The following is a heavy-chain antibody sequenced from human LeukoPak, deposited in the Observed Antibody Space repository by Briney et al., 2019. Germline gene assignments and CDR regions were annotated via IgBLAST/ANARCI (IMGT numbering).Heavy chain of an antibody. J-gene: IGHJ3*02. Sequence: SGGSLRLSCAASGFTLKNYWMHWVRETPGKRPVWVSGIYSDGSSTNYADSVKGRFTISRDNAKNTVYLQMNNLRAVDTAVYYCARDSGSWYYRYAFDIWGQGTMVTVSS. CDR2: IYSDGSST. CDR1: GFTLKNYW. V-gene: IGHV3-74*01. D-gene: IGHD6-13*01. CDR3: ARDSGSWYYRYAFDI.